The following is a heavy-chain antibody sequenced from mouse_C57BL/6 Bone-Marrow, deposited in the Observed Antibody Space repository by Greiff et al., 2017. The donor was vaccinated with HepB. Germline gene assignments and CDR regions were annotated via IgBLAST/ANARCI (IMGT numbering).Heavy chain of an antibody. Sequence: VQLKESGAELVRPGASVTLSCKASGYTFTDYEMHWVKQTPVHGLEWIGAIDPETGGTAYNQKFKGKAILTADTSSSTAYMELRSLTSEDSAVYYCTRLDYGKGFAYWGQGTRVTVSA. CDR1: GYTFTDYE. D-gene: IGHD2-1*01. J-gene: IGHJ3*01. CDR3: TRLDYGKGFAY. CDR2: IDPETGGT. V-gene: IGHV1-15*01.